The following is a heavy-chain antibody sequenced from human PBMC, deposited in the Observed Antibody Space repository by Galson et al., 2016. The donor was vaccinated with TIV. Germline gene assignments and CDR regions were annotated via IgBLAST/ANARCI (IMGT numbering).Heavy chain of an antibody. CDR3: AKMDSSGFDYVRRFDF. V-gene: IGHV3-23*01. D-gene: IGHD3-22*01. J-gene: IGHJ4*02. CDR1: TFKSSNYA. CDR2: ISVSGGRT. Sequence: SLRLSCAGSTFKSSNYAMSWVRQAPGKGLEWVSAISVSGGRTYYADSVKGRFTISRDNSKNTVYLQTNSLRADDTAVYFCAKMDSSGFDYVRRFDFWGQGTLATVSS.